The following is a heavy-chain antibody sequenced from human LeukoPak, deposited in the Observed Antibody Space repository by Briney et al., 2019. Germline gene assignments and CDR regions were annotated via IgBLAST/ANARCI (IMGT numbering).Heavy chain of an antibody. CDR2: IYYSGST. J-gene: IGHJ4*02. CDR1: GGSISSYY. D-gene: IGHD3-10*01. CDR3: ARVITMVRGVIIDY. V-gene: IGHV4-59*01. Sequence: SETLSLTCTVSGGSISSYYWSWIRQPPGKGLEWIGYIYYSGSTNYNPFLKSRVTISVDTSKNQFSLKLSSVTAADTAVYYCARVITMVRGVIIDYWGQGTLVTVSS.